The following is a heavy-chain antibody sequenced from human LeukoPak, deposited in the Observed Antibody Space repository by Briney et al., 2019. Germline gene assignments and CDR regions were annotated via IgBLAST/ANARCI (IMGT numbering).Heavy chain of an antibody. CDR2: IGYDGSDK. J-gene: IGHJ4*02. D-gene: IGHD3-3*01. CDR1: GITFSSYG. Sequence: GGSLRLSCTASGITFSSYGMHWVRQAPGKGLEWVAVIGYDGSDKYYADSVKGRFTISRDNSKNTPYLQINSLRAEDTALYYCARDYESLFDYWGQGTLVTVSS. V-gene: IGHV3-33*01. CDR3: ARDYESLFDY.